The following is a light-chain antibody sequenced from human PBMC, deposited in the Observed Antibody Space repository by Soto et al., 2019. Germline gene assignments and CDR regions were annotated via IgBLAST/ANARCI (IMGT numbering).Light chain of an antibody. CDR2: GAS. CDR1: QSISSSY. J-gene: IGKJ1*01. V-gene: IGKV3-20*01. Sequence: EIVMTQSPVTLSMSPGETATLSCRASQSISSSYLAWYQQKPGQAPRLLIYGASNRATAIPDRFSGSGSGTDFTLTISRLEPEDFAVYDCQQSDDSPGTFGQGTKVDNK. CDR3: QQSDDSPGT.